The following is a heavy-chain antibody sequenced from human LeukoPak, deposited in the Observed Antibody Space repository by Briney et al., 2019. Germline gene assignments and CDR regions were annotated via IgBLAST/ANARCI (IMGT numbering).Heavy chain of an antibody. CDR2: ISSSSSYI. D-gene: IGHD6-13*01. V-gene: IGHV3-21*01. CDR3: GLIAVAYNWFDP. CDR1: GFTFSSYS. Sequence: PGGSLRLSCAASGFTFSSYSMNWVRQAPGKGLEWVSSISSSSSYIYYADSVKGRFTISRDNAKNSLYLQMNSLRAEDTAVYYCGLIAVAYNWFDPWGQGTLVTVSS. J-gene: IGHJ5*02.